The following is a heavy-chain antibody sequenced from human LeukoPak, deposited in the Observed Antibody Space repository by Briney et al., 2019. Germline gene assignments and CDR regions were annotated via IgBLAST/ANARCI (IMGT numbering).Heavy chain of an antibody. CDR1: GGSISSYY. Sequence: SETLSLTCTVSGGSISSYYWSWIRQPPGKGLEWLGYISYSGSTYYNPSLKSRVTISVDTSKNQFSLKLSSVTAADTAVYYCARGPDPLTPYGDTDYWGQGTLVTVSS. CDR3: ARGPDPLTPYGDTDY. CDR2: ISYSGST. J-gene: IGHJ4*02. D-gene: IGHD4-17*01. V-gene: IGHV4-59*12.